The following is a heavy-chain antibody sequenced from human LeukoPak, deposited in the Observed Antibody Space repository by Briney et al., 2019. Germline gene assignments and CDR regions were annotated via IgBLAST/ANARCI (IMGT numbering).Heavy chain of an antibody. V-gene: IGHV3-7*05. CDR3: ARDGVAPGIYFDY. CDR1: GFTFSTHW. J-gene: IGHJ4*02. Sequence: GGSLRLSCVASGFTFSTHWMSWVRQAPGKGLEWVANINQDGSVKYYVDSVKGRFTISRDNAKNSLYLQVNSLRAEDSAVYYCARDGVAPGIYFDYWGQGTLVTVSS. D-gene: IGHD2-2*01. CDR2: INQDGSVK.